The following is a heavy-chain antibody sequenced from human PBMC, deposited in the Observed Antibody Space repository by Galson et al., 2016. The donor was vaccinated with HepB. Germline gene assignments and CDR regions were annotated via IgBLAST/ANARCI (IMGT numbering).Heavy chain of an antibody. CDR3: ARAGLLTKASFDY. CDR1: AGSISSSDLS. Sequence: SETLSLTCSAGSISSSDLSWGWIRQPPGKGLEWIGTVYRGRTYYNPSLEGRVTIFVDMSTDLLSLKVTSLTAADTAGYYCARAGLLTKASFDYWGQGARVAGSA. J-gene: IGHJ4*02. D-gene: IGHD4-11*01. V-gene: IGHV4-39*01. CDR2: VYRGRT.